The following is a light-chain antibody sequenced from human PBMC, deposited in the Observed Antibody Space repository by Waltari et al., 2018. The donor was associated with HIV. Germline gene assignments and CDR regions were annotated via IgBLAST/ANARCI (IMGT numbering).Light chain of an antibody. V-gene: IGLV1-51*01. J-gene: IGLJ2*01. Sequence: QSVLTQPPSVSAAPGQPVTISCSGSSSTLATDYVSWYQHVPGAAPKLLIYDNNKLPSGIPDRFSGSKSGTSATLDITGLQTGDEADYYCGTWDPRLSVGVFGGGTKLTVL. CDR3: GTWDPRLSVGV. CDR1: SSTLATDY. CDR2: DNN.